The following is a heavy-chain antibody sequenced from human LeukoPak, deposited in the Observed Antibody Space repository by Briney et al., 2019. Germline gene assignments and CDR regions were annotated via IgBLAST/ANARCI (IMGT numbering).Heavy chain of an antibody. V-gene: IGHV1-8*01. CDR3: ARGTFGGVSSR. CDR2: MNPNSGNS. Sequence: EASVKVSCKASGFTFTSYDINWVRQATGQGLEWMGWMNPNSGNSGYAQKLQGRVTMTRNTSISTAYRELSSLRSEDTAVYYCARGTFGGVSSRWGQGTLVTVSS. CDR1: GFTFTSYD. J-gene: IGHJ4*02. D-gene: IGHD3-16*01.